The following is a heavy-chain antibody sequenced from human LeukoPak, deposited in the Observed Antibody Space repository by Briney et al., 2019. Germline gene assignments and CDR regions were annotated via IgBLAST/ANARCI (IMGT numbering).Heavy chain of an antibody. CDR2: MSESGDKT. Sequence: GGSLRLSCTASGFAFTNCAMGWVRQAQGKGLEWVTVMSESGDKTFYADSVKGRFTISRDNSKNMLFLQMNNLRAEDTALYYCAKVLYGAHDAFDVWGQGTTVTVSS. D-gene: IGHD4-17*01. V-gene: IGHV3-23*01. J-gene: IGHJ3*01. CDR3: AKVLYGAHDAFDV. CDR1: GFAFTNCA.